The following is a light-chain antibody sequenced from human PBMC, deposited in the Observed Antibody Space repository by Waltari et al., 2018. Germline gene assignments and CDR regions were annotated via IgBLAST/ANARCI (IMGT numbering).Light chain of an antibody. Sequence: EIVLTQSPGTLSLSPGERATLSCRASQSVSRTLAWYQQKPVKAPRLLIYDASSRATGIPDRFSGSGSGTDFSLTISRLEPEDFAVYYCQKYGTLPATFGQGTKVEIK. J-gene: IGKJ1*01. V-gene: IGKV3-20*01. CDR1: QSVSRT. CDR2: DAS. CDR3: QKYGTLPAT.